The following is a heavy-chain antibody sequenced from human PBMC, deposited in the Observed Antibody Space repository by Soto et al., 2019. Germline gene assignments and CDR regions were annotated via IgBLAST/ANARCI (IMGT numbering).Heavy chain of an antibody. J-gene: IGHJ4*02. CDR2: IYPGDSDT. CDR1: GYSFTTFW. V-gene: IGHV5-51*01. Sequence: GASLKISCQGSGYSFTTFWIAWVRQMPGKGLEWMGIIYPGDSDTRYSPSFQGQVTISADKSISTAYLQWSSLKASDTAMYYCASQGAYSSSWYEWGQGTLVTVSS. CDR3: ASQGAYSSSWYE. D-gene: IGHD6-13*01.